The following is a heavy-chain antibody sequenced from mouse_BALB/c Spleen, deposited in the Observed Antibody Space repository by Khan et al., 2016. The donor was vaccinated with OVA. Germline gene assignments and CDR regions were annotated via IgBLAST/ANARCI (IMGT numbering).Heavy chain of an antibody. CDR1: GFTFSDYG. CDR2: VSSLAYNF. J-gene: IGHJ3*01. V-gene: IGHV5-15*02. Sequence: EVELVESGGGLVQPEGSRKLSCAASGFTFSDYGMAWVRQAPGKGPEWVAFVSSLAYNFYYADTVTGRFTISRENAKNTLYLEMSSLRSEDTAMYYCARGGKGGFAYWGQGTLVTVSA. CDR3: ARGGKGGFAY.